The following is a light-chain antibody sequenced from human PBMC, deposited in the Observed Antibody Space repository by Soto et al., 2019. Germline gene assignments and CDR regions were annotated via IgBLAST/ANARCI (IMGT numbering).Light chain of an antibody. CDR2: DTS. CDR3: QQRSSWLT. J-gene: IGKJ2*01. V-gene: IGKV3-11*01. Sequence: EIVLTQSPATLSLSPGERATLSCRASQSVNSYLAWYQQKCGQAPRLLIYDTSNRATGIPDRFSGSGSGTDFTLTISSLEPEDFVVYYCQQRSSWLTFGQGTRLEIK. CDR1: QSVNSY.